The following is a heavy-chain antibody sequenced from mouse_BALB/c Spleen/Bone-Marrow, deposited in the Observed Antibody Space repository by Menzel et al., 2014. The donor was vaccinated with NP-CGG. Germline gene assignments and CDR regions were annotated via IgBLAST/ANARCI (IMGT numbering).Heavy chain of an antibody. CDR2: IRNKANGYTT. CDR3: ARVTTAWFAY. V-gene: IGHV7-3*02. D-gene: IGHD1-1*01. J-gene: IGHJ3*01. CDR1: GFTFTDYY. Sequence: EVKLVESGGGLVQPGGSLRLSCATSGFTFTDYYMSWVRQPPGKALEWLGFIRNKANGYTTEYSASVKGRFTISRDNSQSILYLQMNTLRAEDSATYYCARVTTAWFAYWXQXXXVTVSA.